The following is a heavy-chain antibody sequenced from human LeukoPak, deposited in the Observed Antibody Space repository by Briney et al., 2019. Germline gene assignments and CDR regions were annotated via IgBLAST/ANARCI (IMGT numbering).Heavy chain of an antibody. V-gene: IGHV3-23*01. CDR3: AKDPRHYYGSGSAWVGSLTY. J-gene: IGHJ4*02. Sequence: GGSLRLSCAASGFTFSSYAMSWVRQAPGRGLEWGSAISGSGGSTYYADSVKGRFTISRDNSKNTLYLQMNSLRAEDTAVYYCAKDPRHYYGSGSAWVGSLTYWGQGTLVTVSS. D-gene: IGHD3-10*01. CDR1: GFTFSSYA. CDR2: ISGSGGST.